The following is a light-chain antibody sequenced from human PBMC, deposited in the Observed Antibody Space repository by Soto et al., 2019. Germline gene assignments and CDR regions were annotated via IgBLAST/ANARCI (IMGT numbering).Light chain of an antibody. CDR3: HAWDSNTAV. V-gene: IGLV3-1*01. Sequence: SYELTQPPSVSVSPGQTASITCSGDKLENKYVYWYQQRSGQSPVAVLYHHNKRASGIPERFSVSNSGNTATLTISGTQAMDEADYYCHAWDSNTAVFGGGTKLTVL. CDR1: KLENKY. J-gene: IGLJ2*01. CDR2: HHN.